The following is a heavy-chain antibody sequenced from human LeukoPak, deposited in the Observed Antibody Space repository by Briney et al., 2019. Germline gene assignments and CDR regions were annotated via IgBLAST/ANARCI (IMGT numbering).Heavy chain of an antibody. J-gene: IGHJ6*03. CDR2: INHSGST. CDR1: GGSFSGYY. Sequence: SETLSLTCAVYGGSFSGYYWSWIRQPPGKGLEWIGEINHSGSTNYNPSLKSRVTISVDTSKNQFSLKLSSVTAADTAVYYCARRRSFYYYYYMDVWGKGTTVTISS. CDR3: ARRRSFYYYYYMDV. D-gene: IGHD1-26*01. V-gene: IGHV4-34*01.